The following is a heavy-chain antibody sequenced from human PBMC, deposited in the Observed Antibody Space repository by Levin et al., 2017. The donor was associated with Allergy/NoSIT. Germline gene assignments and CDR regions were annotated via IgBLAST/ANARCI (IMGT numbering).Heavy chain of an antibody. CDR1: GFTFRSYS. CDR3: ARDQWGDYDSSGYWDVVVDAFDI. Sequence: GGSLRLSCAASGFTFRSYSMNWVRQAPGKGLEWVSSISSSSSYIYYADSVKGRFTISRDNAKNSLYLQMNSLRAEDTAVYYCARDQWGDYDSSGYWDVVVDAFDIWGQGTMVTVSS. D-gene: IGHD3-22*01. V-gene: IGHV3-21*01. J-gene: IGHJ3*02. CDR2: ISSSSSYI.